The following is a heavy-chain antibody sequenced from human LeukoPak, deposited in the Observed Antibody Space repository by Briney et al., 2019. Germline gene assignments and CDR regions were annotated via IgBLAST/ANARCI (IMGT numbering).Heavy chain of an antibody. V-gene: IGHV1-18*01. D-gene: IGHD2-15*01. Sequence: ASVKVSCKASGYTFISYGISWVRQAPGQGLEWMGWVSAYADDTNYVQKFQGRVTMTTDTSTSTAYMELRSLRSDDTAVYYCARDCIGCHGFDYWGQGTPVTVSS. CDR3: ARDCIGCHGFDY. J-gene: IGHJ4*02. CDR2: VSAYADDT. CDR1: GYTFISYG.